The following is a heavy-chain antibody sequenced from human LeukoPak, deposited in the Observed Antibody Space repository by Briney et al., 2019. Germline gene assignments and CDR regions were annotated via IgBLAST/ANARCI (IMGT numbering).Heavy chain of an antibody. CDR1: GAPVSSGGYY. V-gene: IGHV4-61*02. J-gene: IGHJ2*01. CDR2: INPSGDT. D-gene: IGHD6-19*01. Sequence: SETLSLTCSVSGAPVSSGGYYWSWIRQPAGKEMEWIGRINPSGDTNYNPSLKSRVTMSIQTSKNQLFLNLISVTAADTALYYCARGFSTGWYLDPWGRGTQVTVSS. CDR3: ARGFSTGWYLDP.